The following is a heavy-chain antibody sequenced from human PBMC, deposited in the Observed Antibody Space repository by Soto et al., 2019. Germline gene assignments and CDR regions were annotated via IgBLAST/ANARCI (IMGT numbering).Heavy chain of an antibody. D-gene: IGHD3-22*01. J-gene: IGHJ4*02. CDR1: GFTFSSYA. Sequence: QVQLVESGGGVVQPGRSLRLSCAASGFTFSSYAMHWVRQAPGKGLERVAVISYDGSNKYYADSVKGRFTISRDNSTNTLYLQMNSLRAEDTAVYYCARSYRLYYYDSSGFDYWGQGPLVTVSS. V-gene: IGHV3-30-3*01. CDR2: ISYDGSNK. CDR3: ARSYRLYYYDSSGFDY.